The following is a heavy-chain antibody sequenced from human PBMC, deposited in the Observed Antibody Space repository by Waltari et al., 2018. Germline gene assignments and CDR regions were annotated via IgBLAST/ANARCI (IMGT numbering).Heavy chain of an antibody. V-gene: IGHV4-39*07. J-gene: IGHJ4*02. Sequence: QVQLQESGPGLVKPSETLSLTCSVSGGSISGSVYYWGWIRQPPGKGLEYIESISYDGTAFYNPSLKTPVTISVDTSYNQCSLKMKSVTAADTAMYFCVGDRGLRTFFDHWGQGTLVTVSS. CDR2: ISYDGTA. CDR3: VGDRGLRTFFDH. CDR1: GGSISGSVYY. D-gene: IGHD4-17*01.